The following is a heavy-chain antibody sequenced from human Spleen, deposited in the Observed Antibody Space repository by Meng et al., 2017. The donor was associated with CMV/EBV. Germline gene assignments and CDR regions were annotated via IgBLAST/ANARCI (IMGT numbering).Heavy chain of an antibody. CDR1: GFTFSSYA. Sequence: SGFTFSSYAMHWVRQATGKGLEWVAVISYDGSNKYYADSVKGRFTISRDNSKNTLYLQMNSLRAEDTAVYYCARSFSSIAARLVDYWGQGTLVTVSS. J-gene: IGHJ4*02. V-gene: IGHV3-30*04. D-gene: IGHD6-6*01. CDR3: ARSFSSIAARLVDY. CDR2: ISYDGSNK.